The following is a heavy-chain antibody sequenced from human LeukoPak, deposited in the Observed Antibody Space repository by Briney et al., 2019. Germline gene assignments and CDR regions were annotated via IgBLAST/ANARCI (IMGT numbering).Heavy chain of an antibody. CDR3: ARDYYDSSGYYYWFDP. Sequence: ASVKVSCKASGYTFTGYYMHWVRQAPGRGLEWMGWINPNSGGTNYAQKFQGRVTMTRDTSISTAYMELSRLRSDDTAVYYCARDYYDSSGYYYWFDPWGQGTLVTVSS. CDR1: GYTFTGYY. J-gene: IGHJ5*02. CDR2: INPNSGGT. V-gene: IGHV1-2*02. D-gene: IGHD3-22*01.